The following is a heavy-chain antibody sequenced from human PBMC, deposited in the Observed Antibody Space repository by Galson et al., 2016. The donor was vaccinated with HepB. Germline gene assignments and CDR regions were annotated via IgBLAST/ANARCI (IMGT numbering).Heavy chain of an antibody. D-gene: IGHD6-25*01. CDR2: IWYDGSNK. CDR3: ARNLRPPGYYGMDV. V-gene: IGHV3-33*08. Sequence: SLRLSCAASGFAFRTYSMNWVRQTPGKGLEWVAVIWYDGSNKYYADSVKGRFTISRDNSKNTLYLQMNSLRAEDTAVYYCARNLRPPGYYGMDVRGQGTTVTVSS. CDR1: GFAFRTYS. J-gene: IGHJ6*02.